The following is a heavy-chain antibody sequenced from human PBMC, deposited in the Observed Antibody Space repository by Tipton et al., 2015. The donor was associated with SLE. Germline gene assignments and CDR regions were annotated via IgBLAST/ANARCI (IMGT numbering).Heavy chain of an antibody. D-gene: IGHD4-23*01. V-gene: IGHV4-61*02. CDR3: ASVYGGGYADY. CDR1: GDSISSGLYY. J-gene: IGHJ4*02. CDR2: IYTSGST. Sequence: TLSLTCTVSGDSISSGLYYWSWIRQPAGKGLEWIGRIYTSGSTNYHTSLRSRVTVSLDTSKNQISLNLTSVTAADTALYYCASVYGGGYADYWGQGTLVTVSS.